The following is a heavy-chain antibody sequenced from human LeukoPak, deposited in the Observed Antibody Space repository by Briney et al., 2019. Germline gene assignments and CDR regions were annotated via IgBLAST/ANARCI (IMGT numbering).Heavy chain of an antibody. CDR3: ARDGHNWNDPLSVGWFDP. J-gene: IGHJ5*02. Sequence: GGSLRLSCAASGFTFSSYWMHWVRQAPGKGLVWVSRIHSDGSSTSYADSVKGRFTISRDNAKNTLYLQMNSLRAEDTAVYHCARDGHNWNDPLSVGWFDPWGQGTLVTVSS. CDR2: IHSDGSST. CDR1: GFTFSSYW. D-gene: IGHD1-1*01. V-gene: IGHV3-74*01.